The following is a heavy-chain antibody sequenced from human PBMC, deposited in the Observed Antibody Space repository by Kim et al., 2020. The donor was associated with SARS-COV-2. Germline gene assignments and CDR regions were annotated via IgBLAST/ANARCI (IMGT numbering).Heavy chain of an antibody. V-gene: IGHV3-74*01. J-gene: IGHJ4*02. Sequence: GGSLRLSCAASGFTFSSYWMHWVRQAPGKGLVWVSRINSDGSSTSYADSVKGRCTIYRDNAKNTLYMQMNSLRAEDTAVYYYARDIGYCSSTSCYTGLDYCGQGTLVTVSS. CDR1: GFTFSSYW. CDR2: INSDGSST. CDR3: ARDIGYCSSTSCYTGLDY. D-gene: IGHD2-2*02.